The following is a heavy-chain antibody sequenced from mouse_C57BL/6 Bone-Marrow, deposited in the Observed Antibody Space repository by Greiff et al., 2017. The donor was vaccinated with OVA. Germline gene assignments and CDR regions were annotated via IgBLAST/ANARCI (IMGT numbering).Heavy chain of an antibody. V-gene: IGHV5-6*01. D-gene: IGHD1-1*01. CDR3: ARQGGSSHYYAMDY. Sequence: EVQLVESGGDLVKPGGSLKLSCAASGFTFSSYGMSWVRQTPDKRLEWVATISSGGSYTYYPDSVKGRFTISRDNAKNTLYLQMSSLKSEDTAMYYCARQGGSSHYYAMDYWGQGTSVTVSS. J-gene: IGHJ4*01. CDR1: GFTFSSYG. CDR2: ISSGGSYT.